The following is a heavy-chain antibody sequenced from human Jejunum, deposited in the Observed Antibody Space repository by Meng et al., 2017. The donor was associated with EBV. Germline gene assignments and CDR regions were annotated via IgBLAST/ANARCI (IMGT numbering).Heavy chain of an antibody. CDR3: ARDQNGSYFAY. Sequence: QVQLQESGPGLVKPSETLSRTCTVAGGSISSGGYYWSWIRQPPGKGLEWIGYIYNSESTSYKSSLKSRVTISADTSKNQFSLRLSSVTAADTAVYYCARDQNGSYFAYWGQGTLVTVSS. V-gene: IGHV4-61*08. J-gene: IGHJ4*03. CDR2: IYNSEST. D-gene: IGHD1-26*01. CDR1: GGSISSGGYY.